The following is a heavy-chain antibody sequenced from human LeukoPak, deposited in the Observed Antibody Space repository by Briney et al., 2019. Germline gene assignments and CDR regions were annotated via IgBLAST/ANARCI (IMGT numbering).Heavy chain of an antibody. CDR2: IYTSGST. CDR3: AREAVAGVSHDAFDI. D-gene: IGHD6-19*01. CDR1: GGSISSYY. J-gene: IGHJ3*02. Sequence: SETLSLTCTVSGGSISSYYWSWIRQPAGKGLEWIGRIYTSGSTNYNPSLKSRVTISVDTSKNQFSLKLSSVTAADTAVYYCAREAVAGVSHDAFDIWGQGTMVTVSS. V-gene: IGHV4-4*07.